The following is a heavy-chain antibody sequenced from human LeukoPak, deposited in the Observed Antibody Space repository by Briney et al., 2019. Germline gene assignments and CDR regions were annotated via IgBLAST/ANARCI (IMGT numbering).Heavy chain of an antibody. D-gene: IGHD4-17*01. CDR3: VRGVHGDYYFDY. J-gene: IGHJ4*02. Sequence: PSETLSLTCAVYGGSFSGYYWSWIRQPPGKGLEWIGEINHSGSTNYNPSLKSRVTISVDTSKNQFSLKLSSVTAADTAVYYCVRGVHGDYYFDYWGQGTLVTVSS. CDR2: INHSGST. V-gene: IGHV4-34*01. CDR1: GGSFSGYY.